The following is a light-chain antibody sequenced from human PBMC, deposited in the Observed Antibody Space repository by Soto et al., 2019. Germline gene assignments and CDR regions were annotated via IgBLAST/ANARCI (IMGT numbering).Light chain of an antibody. Sequence: EMVITQSPATLSVYHRERATLSCRASQSVRSSLAWYQQKPGQAPRLLIYDASTRATGVPARFSGSGSGTDFTLTISSLQSEDFAVYYCQQYNIWPLTFGQGSMVDIK. CDR1: QSVRSS. CDR2: DAS. J-gene: IGKJ1*01. V-gene: IGKV3-15*01. CDR3: QQYNIWPLT.